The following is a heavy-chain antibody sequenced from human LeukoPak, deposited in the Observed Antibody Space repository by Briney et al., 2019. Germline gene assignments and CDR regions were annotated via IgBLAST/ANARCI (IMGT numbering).Heavy chain of an antibody. CDR3: AMNYVDTAMGSVYYFDY. CDR1: GGSISSGGYY. V-gene: IGHV4-31*03. J-gene: IGHJ4*02. Sequence: PSETLSLTCTVSGGSISSGGYYWSWIRQHPGKGLEWIGYIYYSGSTYYNPSPKSRVTISVDTSKNQFSLKLSSVTAADTAVYYCAMNYVDTAMGSVYYFDYWGQGTLVTVSS. CDR2: IYYSGST. D-gene: IGHD5-18*01.